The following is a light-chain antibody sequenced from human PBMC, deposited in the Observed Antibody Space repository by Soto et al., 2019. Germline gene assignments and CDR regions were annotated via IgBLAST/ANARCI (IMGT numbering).Light chain of an antibody. J-gene: IGKJ2*01. Sequence: DIQMTQSPPTLSTFVGDRVTITCRASQSISTWLAWYQQKPGKAPRLLIYDASNLQSGVPSRFSGSGSGTEFSLTISSLQPDDFATYYCQQYHSDPSTFGQGTKLEIK. CDR3: QQYHSDPST. CDR1: QSISTW. V-gene: IGKV1-5*01. CDR2: DAS.